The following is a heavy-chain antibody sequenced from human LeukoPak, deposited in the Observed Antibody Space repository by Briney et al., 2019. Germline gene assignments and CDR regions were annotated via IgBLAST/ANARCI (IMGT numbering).Heavy chain of an antibody. CDR1: GFIFSTYN. Sequence: GGSLRLSCAASGFIFSTYNMDWVRQAPGKGLEWVSSISMTSTYIHYADSVKGRFTISRDNAKNSLYLQMNSLGAEDTAVYYCASGWQQLVLSAFDIWGQGTMVTVSS. V-gene: IGHV3-21*01. J-gene: IGHJ3*02. D-gene: IGHD6-13*01. CDR3: ASGWQQLVLSAFDI. CDR2: ISMTSTYI.